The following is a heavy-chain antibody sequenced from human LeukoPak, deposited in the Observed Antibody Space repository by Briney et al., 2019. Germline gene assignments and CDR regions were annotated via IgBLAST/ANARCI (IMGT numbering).Heavy chain of an antibody. D-gene: IGHD4-17*01. CDR2: IDPSSTYI. CDR3: TRGSYGDYEY. Sequence: PGGSLRLSCAASGFTFRTFGMNWVRQAPGKGLEWVSSIDPSSTYIYYADSVKGRFTISRDNAQNSLYLQMNSLRAEDTAVYYCTRGSYGDYEYWGQGTLVTVSS. CDR1: GFTFRTFG. J-gene: IGHJ4*02. V-gene: IGHV3-21*01.